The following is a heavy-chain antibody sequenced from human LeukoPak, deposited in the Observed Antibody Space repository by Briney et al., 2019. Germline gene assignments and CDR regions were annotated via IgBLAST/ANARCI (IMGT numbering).Heavy chain of an antibody. J-gene: IGHJ4*02. D-gene: IGHD6-19*01. V-gene: IGHV1-2*04. CDR1: GYAFTGYY. Sequence: ASVKVSCKASGYAFTGYYIHWVRQAPGQGLEWMGWINPNNGGTKYAQKSQGWVTMTRDTSSTTAYMEVSRLRSDDTAMYYCARHEGGGWYIDYWGQGTLVTVSS. CDR2: INPNNGGT. CDR3: ARHEGGGWYIDY.